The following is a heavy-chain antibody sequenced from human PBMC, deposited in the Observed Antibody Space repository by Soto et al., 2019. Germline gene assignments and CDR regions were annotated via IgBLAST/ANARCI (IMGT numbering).Heavy chain of an antibody. CDR1: AFTFSRHG. CDR3: ARERTFGENNHNYMHV. CDR2: IWSDGSNQ. Sequence: QVQLVESGGGVVQPGGSLRLSCAASAFTFSRHGMHWVRQAPGKGLQWVGVIWSDGSNQRYAESVKGRFTISRDTSKTSLYVEMNSQRAQDTAVYYCARERTFGENNHNYMHVWGTGITVTVSS. J-gene: IGHJ6*03. D-gene: IGHD3-10*01. V-gene: IGHV3-33*01.